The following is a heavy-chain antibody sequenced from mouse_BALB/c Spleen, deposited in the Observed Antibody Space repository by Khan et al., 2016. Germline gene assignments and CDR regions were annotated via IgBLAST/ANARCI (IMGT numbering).Heavy chain of an antibody. CDR3: ANYDGSCYDSLDY. CDR2: IYPGDGDT. J-gene: IGHJ2*01. Sequence: QVQLQQSGAELARPGASVKLSCKASGYTFTSYWMQWVKQRPGQGLEWIGAIYPGDGDTRYTQKFKGKATLTADKSSSTAYMQLSSLTSEDSAVYACANYDGSCYDSLDYWGQGTTLTVSS. CDR1: GYTFTSYW. V-gene: IGHV1-87*01. D-gene: IGHD1-1*01.